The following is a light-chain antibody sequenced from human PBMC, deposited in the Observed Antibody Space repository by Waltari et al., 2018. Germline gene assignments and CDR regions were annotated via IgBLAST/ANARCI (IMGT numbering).Light chain of an antibody. CDR1: QGLVHSDGNTY. J-gene: IGKJ2*01. CDR2: KVS. Sequence: DVVMTQSPLSLPVTLGQPASISCRSSQGLVHSDGNTYFHWFQQGTGQSPRRLIYKVSNRESGVPDRFSGSGSGTEFTLKISRVEAEDVGLYYCMQATSWPPYTFGQGTKLEIK. CDR3: MQATSWPPYT. V-gene: IGKV2-30*02.